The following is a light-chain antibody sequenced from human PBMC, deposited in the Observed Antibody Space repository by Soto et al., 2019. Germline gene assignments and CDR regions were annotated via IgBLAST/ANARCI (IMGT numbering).Light chain of an antibody. V-gene: IGLV3-1*01. J-gene: IGLJ2*01. CDR1: NLGHKY. CDR3: QASDSSAAV. CDR2: QNN. Sequence: SYELTQSPSVSVSPGQTVSITCSGDNLGHKYVCWYQQKAGQSPVLVIYQNNKRPSGIPERFSGSNSRNTATLTIRGTQPIDESDYCCQASDSSAAVFGRGPTLTVL.